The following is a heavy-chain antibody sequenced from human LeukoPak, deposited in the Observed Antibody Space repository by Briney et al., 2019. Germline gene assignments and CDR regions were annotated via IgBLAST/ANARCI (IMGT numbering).Heavy chain of an antibody. Sequence: ASVKVSCKASGYTFTDYYMHWVRQAPGQGLEWIGWINPNSGGTNYAQKFQGRVTMTRDTSIRTAYMELSRLTSDDTAVYYCARATMVRGAIAFDYWGQGILVTVSS. CDR2: INPNSGGT. J-gene: IGHJ4*02. CDR1: GYTFTDYY. V-gene: IGHV1-2*02. CDR3: ARATMVRGAIAFDY. D-gene: IGHD3-10*01.